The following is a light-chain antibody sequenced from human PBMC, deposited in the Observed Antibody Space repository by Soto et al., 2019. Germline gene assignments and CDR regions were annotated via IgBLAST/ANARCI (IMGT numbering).Light chain of an antibody. J-gene: IGKJ4*01. CDR1: QSVSNS. CDR3: QQRSNWPPLT. Sequence: EVVLTQSPATLSLSPGERATLSCRASQSVSNSLAWYQQNPGQAPRLLIYDASNRATGIPARFSGSGSGTDFPLTISSLEPEDFAVYYCQQRSNWPPLTFGGGTKVEIK. V-gene: IGKV3-11*01. CDR2: DAS.